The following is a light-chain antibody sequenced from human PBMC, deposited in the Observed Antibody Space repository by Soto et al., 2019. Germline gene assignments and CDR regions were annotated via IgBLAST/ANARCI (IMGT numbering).Light chain of an antibody. V-gene: IGLV3-27*01. J-gene: IGLJ2*01. CDR3: YSAADNNLRV. CDR1: VLAKKY. Sequence: SYELTQPSSVSVSPGQTARITCSGDVLAKKYARWFQQKPGQAPVLVIYKDSERPSGIPERFSGSSSGTTVTLTISGAQVEDEADYDCYSAADNNLRVFGGGTKLTVL. CDR2: KDS.